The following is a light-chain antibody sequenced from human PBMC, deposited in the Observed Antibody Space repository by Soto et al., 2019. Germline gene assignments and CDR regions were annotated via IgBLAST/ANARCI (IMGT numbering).Light chain of an antibody. Sequence: DIVMTQSPDSLAVSLGETATINCKSSQSFLYFSNNLDYLTWYQQKPGQPPRLLIYWASTRESGVPDRFSGSGSGTDFTLTITSLQAEDVAVYYCQQYYTTPFTFGPGTKVEIK. CDR3: QQYYTTPFT. CDR2: WAS. J-gene: IGKJ3*01. V-gene: IGKV4-1*01. CDR1: QSFLYFSNNLDY.